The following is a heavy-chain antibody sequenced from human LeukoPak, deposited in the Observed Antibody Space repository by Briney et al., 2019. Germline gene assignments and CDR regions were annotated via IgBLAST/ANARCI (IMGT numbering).Heavy chain of an antibody. CDR3: AKDRAYYYDSSGYSDY. J-gene: IGHJ4*02. Sequence: GGSLRLSCAPSGFTFSSYAMSWVRQAPGKGLEWVSAISGSGGSTYYADSVKGRFTISRDNSKNTLYLQMNSLRAEDTAVYYCAKDRAYYYDSSGYSDYWGQGTLVTVSS. V-gene: IGHV3-23*01. D-gene: IGHD3-22*01. CDR1: GFTFSSYA. CDR2: ISGSGGST.